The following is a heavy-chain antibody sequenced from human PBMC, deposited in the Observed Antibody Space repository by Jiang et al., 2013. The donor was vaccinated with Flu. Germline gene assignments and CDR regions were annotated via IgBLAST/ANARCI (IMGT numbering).Heavy chain of an antibody. CDR3: ARDRRVAVADDPYYYYGMDV. CDR2: INPNSGGT. J-gene: IGHJ6*02. V-gene: IGHV1-2*04. CDR1: GYTFTGYY. Sequence: SGAEVKKPGASVKVSCKASGYTFTGYYMHWVRQAPGQGLEWMGWINPNSGGTNYAQKFQGWVTMTRDTSISTAYMELSRLRSDDTAVYYCARDRRVAVADDPYYYYGMDVWGQGTTVTVSS. D-gene: IGHD6-13*01.